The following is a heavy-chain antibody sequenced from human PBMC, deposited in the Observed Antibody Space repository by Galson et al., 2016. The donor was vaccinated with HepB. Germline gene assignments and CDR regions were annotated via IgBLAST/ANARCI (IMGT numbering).Heavy chain of an antibody. CDR3: ARGYYDFWSGSRSLDC. CDR1: GGSISNYY. CDR2: IYTSGST. D-gene: IGHD3-3*01. V-gene: IGHV4-4*07. J-gene: IGHJ4*02. Sequence: ETLSLTCTVSGGSISNYYWSWVRQPAGKGLEWIGRIYTSGSTNYHPSLKSRVTMSVDTSKNQFSLRLSSVTAADTAVYYCARGYYDFWSGSRSLDCWGQGTLVTVSS.